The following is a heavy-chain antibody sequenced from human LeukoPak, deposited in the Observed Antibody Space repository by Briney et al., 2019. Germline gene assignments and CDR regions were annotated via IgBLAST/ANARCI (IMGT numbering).Heavy chain of an antibody. CDR3: ARFGVRGVKIDH. J-gene: IGHJ4*02. V-gene: IGHV4-38-2*01. Sequence: SETLSLTCAVSGYSISSGYYWGWIRQPPGKGLEWIGSIYHSGSTYYNPSLKSRVTISVDTSKNQFSLKLSSVTAADTAVYYCARFGVRGVKIDHWGQGTLVTVSS. CDR1: GYSISSGYY. CDR2: IYHSGST. D-gene: IGHD3-10*01.